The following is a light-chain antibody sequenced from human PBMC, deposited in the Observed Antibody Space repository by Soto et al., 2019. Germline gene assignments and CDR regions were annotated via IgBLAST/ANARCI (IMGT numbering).Light chain of an antibody. V-gene: IGKV3-20*01. J-gene: IGKJ4*01. CDR3: QHYGNSLT. CDR1: QSVSSSH. Sequence: DIVLTQSLGTLSLSPGESVTLSCRASQSVSSSHLAWYQQKPGQAPRLFIYGASRRATGIPDRFSGSGSGTDFTLTISRLQPEDFAVYSCQHYGNSLTFGGGTKVEIK. CDR2: GAS.